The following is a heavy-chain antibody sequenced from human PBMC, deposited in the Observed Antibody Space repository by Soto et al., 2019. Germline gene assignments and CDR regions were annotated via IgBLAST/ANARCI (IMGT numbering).Heavy chain of an antibody. CDR2: IYSSENT. Sequence: SETLSLTCTVSGDSVSTNSYSWGWIRQSPGKGLEWIGTIYSSENTYYNPSLLSRVTISVDTSKNEFSLRLSSVTAADTAVYYCASSYSNHALIGYYYYGMDVWGQGTTVTVSS. V-gene: IGHV4-39*01. D-gene: IGHD4-4*01. CDR3: ASSYSNHALIGYYYYGMDV. CDR1: GDSVSTNSYS. J-gene: IGHJ6*02.